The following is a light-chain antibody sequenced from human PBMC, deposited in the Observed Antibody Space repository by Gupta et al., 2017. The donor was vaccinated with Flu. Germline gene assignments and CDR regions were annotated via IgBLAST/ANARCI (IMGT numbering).Light chain of an antibody. V-gene: IGKV2-28*01. CDR3: RQCLQTPIA. Sequence: DIVMTQSPRSLPVTPGEPASISCRSSQILLHRNGYNHLDWYLQKPGQPPQLLIYWGSNRAFGVPDRFSGGGSGTDFTLTISRVEAEDVGVYFCRQCLQTPIAFGQGTRLEIK. CDR2: WGS. CDR1: QILLHRNGYNH. J-gene: IGKJ5*01.